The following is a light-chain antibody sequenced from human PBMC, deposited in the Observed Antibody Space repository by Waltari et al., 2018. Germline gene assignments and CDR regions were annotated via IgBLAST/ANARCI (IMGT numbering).Light chain of an antibody. Sequence: DIQMTQSPSRVSSYVGGRVSITCRATQNVNKWMAWYQQRPGQAPKLLIYMASSLQSGVPSKFRGGGSGTQFTLTIDSLQPDDFATYYCQQFFTYPWTFGLGTTVEVK. CDR2: MAS. CDR3: QQFFTYPWT. CDR1: QNVNKW. V-gene: IGKV1-5*03. J-gene: IGKJ3*01.